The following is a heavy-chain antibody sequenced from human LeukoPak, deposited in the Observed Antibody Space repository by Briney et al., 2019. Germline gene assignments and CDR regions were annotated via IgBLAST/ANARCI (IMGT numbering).Heavy chain of an antibody. CDR2: ISANNGNT. CDR3: ARVVVEAGTNWFDP. V-gene: IGHV1-18*01. Sequence: ASVKVSCTASGYTFTNYGITWVRQAPGQGLEWMGWISANNGNTNYAQKLQGRVTMTTDTSTSTVYMELRSLTSDDTAVYYCARVVVEAGTNWFDPWGQGTLVTVSS. CDR1: GYTFTNYG. J-gene: IGHJ5*02. D-gene: IGHD2-15*01.